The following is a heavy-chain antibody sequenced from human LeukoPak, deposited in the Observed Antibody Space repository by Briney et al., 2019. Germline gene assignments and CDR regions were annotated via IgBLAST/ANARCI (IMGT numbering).Heavy chain of an antibody. D-gene: IGHD3-3*01. V-gene: IGHV3-23*01. CDR3: AKAKGVDFWSGYFEY. CDR1: GFTFRSYA. CDR2: ISGSGDST. J-gene: IGHJ4*02. Sequence: PGGSLRLSCAASGFTFRSYAMTWVRQAPGKGLEWVSTISGSGDSTYYADSVKGRFTIARDNSKKTLYLQMNSLRAEDTAVYYCAKAKGVDFWSGYFEYWGQGTLATVPS.